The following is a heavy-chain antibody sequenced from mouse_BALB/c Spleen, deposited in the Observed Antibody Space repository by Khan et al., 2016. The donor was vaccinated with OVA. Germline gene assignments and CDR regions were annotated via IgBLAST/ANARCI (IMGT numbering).Heavy chain of an antibody. CDR3: ARMARTIN. Sequence: EVELVESGGGLVQPGGSLKLSCAASGFTFSSYGMCWVRQTPDKRLELVATINSNGGSTYYPDSVKGRFTISRDNAKNTLYLQMSSLKSEDTAMYYCARMARTINWGQGTTLTVSS. CDR1: GFTFSSYG. V-gene: IGHV5-6-3*01. CDR2: INSNGGST. J-gene: IGHJ2*01.